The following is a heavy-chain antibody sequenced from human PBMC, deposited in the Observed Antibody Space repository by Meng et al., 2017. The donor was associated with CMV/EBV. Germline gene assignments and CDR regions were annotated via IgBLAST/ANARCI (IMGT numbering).Heavy chain of an antibody. Sequence: GQMGQFGAEGKKPGASVKVSCKASGYTFTGYYMHWVRQAPGQGLEWMGWINPNSGGTNYAQKFQGRVTMTRDTSTSTVYMELSSLRSEDTAVYYCAREEGIAARSDWFDPWGQGTLVTVSS. V-gene: IGHV1-2*02. CDR1: GYTFTGYY. CDR2: INPNSGGT. J-gene: IGHJ5*02. CDR3: AREEGIAARSDWFDP. D-gene: IGHD6-6*01.